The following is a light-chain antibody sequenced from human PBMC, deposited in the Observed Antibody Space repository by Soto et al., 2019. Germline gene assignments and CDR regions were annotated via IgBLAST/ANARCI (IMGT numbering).Light chain of an antibody. CDR2: GAS. Sequence: EIVLTQSPGTLSLSPGERATLSCRASQTVAGSYLAWYQQKPGQAPRLLISGASNRATGIPERFSGSGSGTDFTLTITRLEPEDFAVYYCQQYGSSGTFGQGTKVDIK. J-gene: IGKJ1*01. V-gene: IGKV3-20*01. CDR1: QTVAGSY. CDR3: QQYGSSGT.